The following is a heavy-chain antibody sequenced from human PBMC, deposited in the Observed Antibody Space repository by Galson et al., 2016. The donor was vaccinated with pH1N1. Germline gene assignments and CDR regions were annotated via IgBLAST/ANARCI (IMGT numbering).Heavy chain of an antibody. CDR2: INLKTGAT. D-gene: IGHD2-15*01. V-gene: IGHV1-2*02. J-gene: IGHJ4*02. CDR1: GYTFSDFY. CDR3: TTAGVVISATSEY. Sequence: SVKVSCKASGYTFSDFYVHWVRQAPGQGLEWMGWINLKTGATKSAPKFQGRGTMTRDTSIGTAYMGLTSLTSDDTAIYFCTTAGVVISATSEYWGQGSLITVSS.